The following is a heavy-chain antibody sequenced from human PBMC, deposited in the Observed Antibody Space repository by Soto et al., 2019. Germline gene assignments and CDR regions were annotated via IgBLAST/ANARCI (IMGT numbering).Heavy chain of an antibody. Sequence: SETLSLTCIVSAASLTFGGYSWSWIRQTPGKGLEWIGYINHLETTFYNPSFESRLTLSIDRAKNQFSLTLNSMSAADRAVSFCARGGGSDSFDYWGQGILVTVSS. CDR1: AASLTFGGYS. CDR3: ARGGGSDSFDY. J-gene: IGHJ4*02. CDR2: INHLETT. V-gene: IGHV4-30-2*01. D-gene: IGHD1-26*01.